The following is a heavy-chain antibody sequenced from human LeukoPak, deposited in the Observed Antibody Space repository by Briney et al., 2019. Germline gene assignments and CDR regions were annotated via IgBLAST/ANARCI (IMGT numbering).Heavy chain of an antibody. CDR3: ARTHSGTYYGFDY. CDR2: IYYAVST. CDR1: GGSISSSGFY. Sequence: SETLSLTCTVSGGSISSSGFYWGWIRQPPGKGLEWIGSIYYAVSTYYNPSLESRVTISVDTSKNQLSLKLSSVTAADTAVYYCARTHSGTYYGFDYWGQVTLVTVSA. V-gene: IGHV4-39*01. D-gene: IGHD1-26*01. J-gene: IGHJ4*02.